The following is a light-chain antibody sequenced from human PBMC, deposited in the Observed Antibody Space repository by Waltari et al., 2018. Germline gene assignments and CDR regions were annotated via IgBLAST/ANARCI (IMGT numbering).Light chain of an antibody. J-gene: IGLJ2*01. CDR3: QAWDSTTAV. CDR1: QLGSKY. V-gene: IGLV3-1*01. CDR2: QDN. Sequence: SFELTQSPSVSVSLGQTATIPCAGDQLGSKYVSWYKQKPGQSPVLVVYQDNRRPSWIPERFSGSNSGSTATLIISGTQAMDEADYYCQAWDSTTAVFGGGTKLTVL.